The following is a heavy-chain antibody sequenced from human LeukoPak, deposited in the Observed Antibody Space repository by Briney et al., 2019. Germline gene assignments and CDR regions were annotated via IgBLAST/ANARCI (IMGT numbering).Heavy chain of an antibody. Sequence: GGSLRLSCAASGFTFSSYAMSWVRQAPGKGLEWVSAISGSGGSTYYADSVKGRFTISRDNSKNTLYLQMNSLRAEDTAVYYCAKEDDYVWGSYRTGLDYWGQGTLVTVSS. CDR1: GFTFSSYA. CDR2: ISGSGGST. D-gene: IGHD3-16*02. V-gene: IGHV3-23*01. J-gene: IGHJ4*02. CDR3: AKEDDYVWGSYRTGLDY.